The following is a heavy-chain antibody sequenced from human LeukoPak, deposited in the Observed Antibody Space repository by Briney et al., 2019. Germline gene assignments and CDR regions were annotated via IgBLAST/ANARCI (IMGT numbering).Heavy chain of an antibody. CDR1: GFRFTAFW. J-gene: IGHJ4*02. CDR3: AREVDRSFGY. D-gene: IGHD2-15*01. CDR2: INQESTET. Sequence: PGGSLRLSCAASGFRFTAFWMSWVRQAPGKGPEWVANINQESTETYYVDSVRGRFTISRDNAQNSLSLQMNSLRVEDTAVYYCAREVDRSFGYWGQGNLVTVSS. V-gene: IGHV3-7*01.